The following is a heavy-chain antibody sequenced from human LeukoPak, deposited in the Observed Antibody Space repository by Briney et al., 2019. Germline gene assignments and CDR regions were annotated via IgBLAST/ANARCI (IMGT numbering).Heavy chain of an antibody. D-gene: IGHD2-21*02. CDR1: GYTFTSSG. CDR3: ARDTGSAIWSYYFDY. V-gene: IGHV1-18*04. CDR2: ISAYNGNT. J-gene: IGHJ4*02. Sequence: GAPQKVSSKTSGYTFTSSGISWVRHAPGHRRECLGGISAYNGNTNYTQKLQGRVTMTTDTSTSTAYMELRSLRSDDTAVYYCARDTGSAIWSYYFDYWGQGTLVTVSS.